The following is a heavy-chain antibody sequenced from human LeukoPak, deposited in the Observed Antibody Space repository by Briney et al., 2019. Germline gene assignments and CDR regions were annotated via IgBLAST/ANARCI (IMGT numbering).Heavy chain of an antibody. D-gene: IGHD2-2*01. J-gene: IGHJ4*02. V-gene: IGHV4-34*01. CDR2: INRRGRT. Sequence: SETLSLTCTVSGGSISSYYWSWIRQPPGKGLEWIGEINRRGRTNYNPSLKSRVTISVDTSKKQFSLKLSSVTAADTAVYYCARDSAARGMNWGQGTLVTVSS. CDR3: ARDSAARGMN. CDR1: GGSISSYY.